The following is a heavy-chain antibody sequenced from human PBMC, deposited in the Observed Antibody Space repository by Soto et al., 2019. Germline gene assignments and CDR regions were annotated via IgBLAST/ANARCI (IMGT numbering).Heavy chain of an antibody. J-gene: IGHJ4*02. CDR2: IDPSDSYT. D-gene: IGHD6-13*01. Sequence: EVQLVQSGAEVKKPGESLRISCKGSGYSFTSYWISWVRQMPGKGLEWMGRIDPSDSYTNYSPSFQGHVTISADKSISTAYLQWSSLRASDTAMYYCARLQPAAGDNDLTFDYWGQGTLVTVSS. CDR1: GYSFTSYW. V-gene: IGHV5-10-1*01. CDR3: ARLQPAAGDNDLTFDY.